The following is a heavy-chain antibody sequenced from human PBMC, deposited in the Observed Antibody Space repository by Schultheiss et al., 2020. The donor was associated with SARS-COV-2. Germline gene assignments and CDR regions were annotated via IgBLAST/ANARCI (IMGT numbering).Heavy chain of an antibody. J-gene: IGHJ4*02. Sequence: ASVKVSCKASGGTFSSYAISWVRQAPGQGLEWMGWISAYNGNTNYAQKLQGRVTMTTDTSTSTAYMELRSLRSDDTAVYYCARVNGYSSSWYPLYYFDYWGQGTLVTVSS. V-gene: IGHV1-18*01. CDR1: GGTFSSYA. CDR3: ARVNGYSSSWYPLYYFDY. CDR2: ISAYNGNT. D-gene: IGHD6-13*01.